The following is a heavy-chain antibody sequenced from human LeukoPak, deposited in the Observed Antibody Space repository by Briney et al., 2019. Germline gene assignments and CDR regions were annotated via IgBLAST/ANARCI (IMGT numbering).Heavy chain of an antibody. CDR1: GYIFSSYG. J-gene: IGHJ6*03. CDR2: SSANNGNT. V-gene: IGHV1-18*01. D-gene: IGHD2-2*02. Sequence: ASVKVSCKTSGYIFSSYGISWVRQAPGQGLEWMGWSSANNGNTNYAQKLQGRVTMTTDTSTSTAYMELRSLRSDDTAVYYCAREALGYCSSTSCYNPYYYMDVWGKGTTVTVSS. CDR3: AREALGYCSSTSCYNPYYYMDV.